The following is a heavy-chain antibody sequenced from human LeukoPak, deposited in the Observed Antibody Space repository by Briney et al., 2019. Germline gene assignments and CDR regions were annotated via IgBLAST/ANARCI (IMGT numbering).Heavy chain of an antibody. CDR2: ISAYGHT. J-gene: IGHJ4*02. Sequence: EASVKVSCKASGYTFTGYYMHWVRQAPGQGLEWMGWISAYGHTKLARNLQARVTVTIDTSTTTAYMELRSLSSDDTAVYFCARETASGYLGFDFWGQGTLVTVSS. V-gene: IGHV1-18*04. CDR1: GYTFTGYY. CDR3: ARETASGYLGFDF. D-gene: IGHD3-3*01.